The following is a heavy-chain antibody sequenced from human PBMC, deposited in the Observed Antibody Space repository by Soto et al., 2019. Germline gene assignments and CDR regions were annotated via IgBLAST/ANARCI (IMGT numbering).Heavy chain of an antibody. J-gene: IGHJ3*02. D-gene: IGHD2-2*01. CDR3: ARGMLQDIVVVPADTVAFDI. CDR2: IIPIFGTA. Sequence: ASVKVSCKASGGTFSSYAISWVRQAPGQGLEWMGGIIPIFGTANYAQKFQGRVTITADESTSTAYMELSSLRSEDTAVYYCARGMLQDIVVVPADTVAFDIWGQGTMVTVSS. V-gene: IGHV1-69*13. CDR1: GGTFSSYA.